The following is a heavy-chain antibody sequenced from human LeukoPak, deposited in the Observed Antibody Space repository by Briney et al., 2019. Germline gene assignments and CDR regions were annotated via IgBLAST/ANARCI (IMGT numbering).Heavy chain of an antibody. CDR3: ARVNSVAAAGTLDY. V-gene: IGHV3-21*01. J-gene: IGHJ4*02. D-gene: IGHD6-13*01. CDR1: GFTFSSYS. CDR2: ISSSSSYI. Sequence: GGSLRLSCAASGFTFSSYSMNWVRQAPGKGLEWVSSISSSSSYIYYADSVKGRFTISRDNAKNSLYLQMNSLRAEDTAVYYCARVNSVAAAGTLDYWGQGTLVTVSS.